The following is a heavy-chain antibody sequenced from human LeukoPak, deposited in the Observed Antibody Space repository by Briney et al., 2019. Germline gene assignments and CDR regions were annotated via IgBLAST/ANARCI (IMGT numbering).Heavy chain of an antibody. CDR1: GFTFSSYG. J-gene: IGHJ4*02. V-gene: IGHV3-30*02. D-gene: IGHD5-18*01. CDR2: IRYDGSNE. Sequence: GGSLRLSCAASGFTFSSYGMHWVRQAPGKGLEWVSFIRYDGSNEYYADSVTGRFTISRDNAKNSLYLQMNSLRAEDTAMYYCARRATTERGHSYGLDFWGQGTLVTVSS. CDR3: ARRATTERGHSYGLDF.